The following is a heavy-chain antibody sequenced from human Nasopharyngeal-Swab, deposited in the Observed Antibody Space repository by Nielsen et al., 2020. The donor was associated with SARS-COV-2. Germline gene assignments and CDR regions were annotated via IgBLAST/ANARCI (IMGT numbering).Heavy chain of an antibody. Sequence: WIRQPPGKGLEWVSYISSSSSTIYYADSVKGRFTISRDNAKNSLYLQMNSLRAEDTAVYYCARLRWYVDYWGQGTLVTVSS. V-gene: IGHV3-48*04. J-gene: IGHJ4*02. D-gene: IGHD4-23*01. CDR3: ARLRWYVDY. CDR2: ISSSSSTI.